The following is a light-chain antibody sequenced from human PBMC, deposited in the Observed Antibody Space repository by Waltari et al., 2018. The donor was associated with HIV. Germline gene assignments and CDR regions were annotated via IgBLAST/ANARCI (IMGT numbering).Light chain of an antibody. V-gene: IGLV2-14*01. J-gene: IGLJ3*02. CDR3: SSYMNSGTLV. CDR1: SADFSLHNH. CDR2: DDN. Sequence: QSGLTQPASVSGSLGQSITISCFASSADFSLHNHVSWYQNHPDKTPQLVIYDDNIRTSRIPFRFSASKSGNTASLTISGLQVDDEADYYCSSYMNSGTLVFGGGTKVTVL.